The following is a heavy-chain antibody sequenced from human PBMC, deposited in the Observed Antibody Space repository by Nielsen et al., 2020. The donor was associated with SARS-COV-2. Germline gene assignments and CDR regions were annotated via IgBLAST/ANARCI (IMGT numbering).Heavy chain of an antibody. CDR2: ISWDGGST. V-gene: IGHV3-43*01. D-gene: IGHD6-13*01. Sequence: LSLTCAASGFTFDDYTMHWVRQAPGKGLEWVSLISWDGGSTYYADSVKGRFTISRDNSKNSLYLQMNSLRTEDTALYYCAKDMRKAVAGSSLYYYYYGMDVWGQGTTVTVSS. CDR3: AKDMRKAVAGSSLYYYYYGMDV. CDR1: GFTFDDYT. J-gene: IGHJ6*02.